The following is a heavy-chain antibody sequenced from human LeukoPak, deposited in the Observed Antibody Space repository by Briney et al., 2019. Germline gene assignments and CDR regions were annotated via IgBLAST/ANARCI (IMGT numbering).Heavy chain of an antibody. Sequence: ASVKVSCKASGYTFTSYYMHWVRQAPGQGLGWMGIINPSGGSTSYAQKFQGRVTMTRDTSTRTVYMELSSLRSEDTAVYYCAREKYCGGDCYSYYYYGMDVWGQGTTVTVSS. CDR2: INPSGGST. D-gene: IGHD2-21*02. CDR1: GYTFTSYY. V-gene: IGHV1-46*01. CDR3: AREKYCGGDCYSYYYYGMDV. J-gene: IGHJ6*02.